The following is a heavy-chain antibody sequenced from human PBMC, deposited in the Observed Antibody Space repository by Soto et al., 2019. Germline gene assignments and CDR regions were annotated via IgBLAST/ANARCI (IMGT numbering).Heavy chain of an antibody. CDR1: GGSISSSSYY. J-gene: IGHJ4*02. Sequence: QLQLQESGPGLVKPSETLSLTCTVSGGSISSSSYYWGWIRQPPGKGLEWIGSIYYSGSTYYNPSLKSRVTISVDTSKNQFSLKLSSVTAADTAVYYCASPLDIVVVPAAMLRGPWGYWGQGTLVTVSS. V-gene: IGHV4-39*01. CDR3: ASPLDIVVVPAAMLRGPWGY. D-gene: IGHD2-2*03. CDR2: IYYSGST.